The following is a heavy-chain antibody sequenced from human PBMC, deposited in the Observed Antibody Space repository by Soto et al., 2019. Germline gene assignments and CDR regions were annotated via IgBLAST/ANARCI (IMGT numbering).Heavy chain of an antibody. Sequence: ASVKVSCKTSGYTFNTYGINWVRQAPGQGLELMGWISAYDGKTTYAEKFQGRVTLTTDTSTRTAYMELRSLRSDDTAIYYCAGDPREFWTSYWFDPWGQGTPVTVSS. CDR2: ISAYDGKT. CDR1: GYTFNTYG. CDR3: AGDPREFWTSYWFDP. V-gene: IGHV1-18*01. J-gene: IGHJ5*02. D-gene: IGHD3-3*01.